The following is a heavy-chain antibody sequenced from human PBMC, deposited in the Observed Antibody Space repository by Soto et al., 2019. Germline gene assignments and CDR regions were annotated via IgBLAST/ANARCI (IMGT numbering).Heavy chain of an antibody. Sequence: EVQLLESGGDLVQPGGSLRLSCAASGFTFSTYAMSWVRQAPGKWLEWVSAIANSGGSTFYTDSVRGRFTISRDNSKNTLYLQMNSLRAEDTAVYYCARRISASGRGWDYWGQGTLVTVSS. J-gene: IGHJ4*02. CDR2: IANSGGST. V-gene: IGHV3-23*01. CDR3: ARRISASGRGWDY. D-gene: IGHD6-13*01. CDR1: GFTFSTYA.